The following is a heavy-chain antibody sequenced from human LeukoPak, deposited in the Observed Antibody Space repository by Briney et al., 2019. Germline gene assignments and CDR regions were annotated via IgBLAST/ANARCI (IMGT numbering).Heavy chain of an antibody. CDR3: ARGLGGYTSSQAY. Sequence: GGSLRLSCAASGFTFSDYYMSWIRQAPGKGLEWVSYISSSGNTTYHADSVKGRFTISRDNAKNSLYLQTSSLRAEDTAVYYCARGLGGYTSSQAYWGQGTLVTVSS. CDR1: GFTFSDYY. D-gene: IGHD6-13*01. V-gene: IGHV3-11*04. CDR2: ISSSGNTT. J-gene: IGHJ4*02.